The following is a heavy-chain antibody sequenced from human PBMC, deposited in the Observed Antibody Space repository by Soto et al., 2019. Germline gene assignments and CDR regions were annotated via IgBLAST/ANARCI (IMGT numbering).Heavy chain of an antibody. CDR2: ISHSGST. J-gene: IGHJ4*02. CDR3: ARLSGSNWYTVAY. V-gene: IGHV4-34*01. D-gene: IGHD6-13*01. CDR1: GGSFSGYY. Sequence: QVQLQQWGAGLLKPSETLSLTCAVYGGSFSGYYWNWVRQPPGMGLEWIGEISHSGSTNYNPSLKSRVTISVDTSKNLFSLELRSVTAAYTAVYYCARLSGSNWYTVAYWGQGTLVTVSS.